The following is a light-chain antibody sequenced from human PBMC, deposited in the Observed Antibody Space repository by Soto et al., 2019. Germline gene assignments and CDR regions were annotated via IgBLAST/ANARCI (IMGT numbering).Light chain of an antibody. CDR1: SSDVSGYNY. Sequence: QSALTQPASVSGSPGQSITISCTGTSSDVSGYNYVSWYQQHPGKAPKLMIYDLSNRPSGVSNRFSGSKSGNTASLTISGLQAEDEADYYCSSYTTSSTLGVFGTGTKVTVL. J-gene: IGLJ1*01. V-gene: IGLV2-14*01. CDR3: SSYTTSSTLGV. CDR2: DLS.